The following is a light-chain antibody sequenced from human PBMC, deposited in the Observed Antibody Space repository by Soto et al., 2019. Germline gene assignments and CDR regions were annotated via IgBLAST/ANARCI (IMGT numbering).Light chain of an antibody. J-gene: IGLJ2*01. CDR1: SNDAGNYNY. V-gene: IGLV2-8*01. CDR2: EVS. Sequence: QSARTQPPSASGSPGQSVTISCTGTSNDAGNYNYVSWYQQHPGKAPKVLISEVSKRPSGVPDRFSGSKSGNMASLTVSGLQAEDEADYYCSSYSGTNNLLIFGGGTKVTVL. CDR3: SSYSGTNNLLI.